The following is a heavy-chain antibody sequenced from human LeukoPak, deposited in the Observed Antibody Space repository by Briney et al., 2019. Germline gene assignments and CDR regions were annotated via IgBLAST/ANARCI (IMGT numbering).Heavy chain of an antibody. D-gene: IGHD3-10*01. CDR1: GYSFTSYW. CDR2: IYPGDSDT. CDR3: ASSIIRGGYYYYMDV. J-gene: IGHJ6*03. Sequence: GESLKISCKGSGYSFTSYWIGWVRQVPGKGLEWMGTIYPGDSDTRYSPSFQGQVTISADKSISTAYLQWSSLKASDTAVYYCASSIIRGGYYYYMDVWGKGTTVTVSS. V-gene: IGHV5-51*01.